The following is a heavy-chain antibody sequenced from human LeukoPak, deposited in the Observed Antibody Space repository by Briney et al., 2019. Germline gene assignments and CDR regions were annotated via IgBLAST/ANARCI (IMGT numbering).Heavy chain of an antibody. Sequence: GGSLRLSCAASGFTFSTYGMHWVRQAPGKGLEWVSTISGSGGSTYYADSVKGRFTISRDNSKNTLYLQMNSLRAEDTAVYYCAYSSGWYYFDYWGQGTLVTVSS. D-gene: IGHD6-19*01. CDR3: AYSSGWYYFDY. CDR2: ISGSGGST. V-gene: IGHV3-23*01. J-gene: IGHJ4*02. CDR1: GFTFSTYG.